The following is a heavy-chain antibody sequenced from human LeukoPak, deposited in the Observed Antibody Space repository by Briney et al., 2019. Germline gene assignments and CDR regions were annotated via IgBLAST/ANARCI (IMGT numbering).Heavy chain of an antibody. CDR3: ARFVSRYYGSGSFGY. Sequence: GGSLRLSCAASGFTFSSYSMNWVRQAPGKGLEWVSSISSSSSYIYYADSVKGRFTISRDNAKNSLYLQMNGLRAEDTAVYYCARFVSRYYGSGSFGYWGQGTLVTVSS. CDR2: ISSSSSYI. V-gene: IGHV3-21*01. CDR1: GFTFSSYS. J-gene: IGHJ4*02. D-gene: IGHD3-10*01.